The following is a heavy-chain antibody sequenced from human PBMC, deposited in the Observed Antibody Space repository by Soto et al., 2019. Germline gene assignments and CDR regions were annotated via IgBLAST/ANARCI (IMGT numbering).Heavy chain of an antibody. CDR1: GFTVSSNY. J-gene: IGHJ6*02. Sequence: PGESLRLSCAASGFTVSSNYMSWVRQAPGKGLEWVSVIYSGGSTYYADSVKGRFTISRDNSKNTLYLQMNSLRAEDTAVYYCARARYCSGGSCYVGYYYGMDVWGQGTTVTVSS. CDR3: ARARYCSGGSCYVGYYYGMDV. V-gene: IGHV3-53*01. CDR2: IYSGGST. D-gene: IGHD2-15*01.